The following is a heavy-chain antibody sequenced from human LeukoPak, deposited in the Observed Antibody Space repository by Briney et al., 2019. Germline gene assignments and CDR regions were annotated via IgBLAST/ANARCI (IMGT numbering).Heavy chain of an antibody. D-gene: IGHD6-19*01. CDR2: IYYNGNT. V-gene: IGHV4-59*01. Sequence: SETLSLTCTVSGDSIRTYCWSWIRQPPGKGLEWIGYIYYNGNTNYSPSLKSRVTMSVDTSKNQFSLRLSSVTAANTAVYYCAIGWYYFDYWGQGALVTVSS. CDR1: GDSIRTYC. J-gene: IGHJ4*02. CDR3: AIGWYYFDY.